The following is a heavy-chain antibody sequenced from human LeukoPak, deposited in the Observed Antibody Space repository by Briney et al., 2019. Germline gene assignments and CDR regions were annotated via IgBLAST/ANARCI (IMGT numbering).Heavy chain of an antibody. J-gene: IGHJ4*02. Sequence: SETLSLTCMVSGDPISGYSNYKWTWIRQPPGKGLEWIGYIYYHGSTNYNPSLKSRVTFSVDTSKNQFSLKLTSVTAADTAVYYCARHRASSRGGSGYSQGGFDYWGQGTLVTVSS. CDR1: GDPISGYSNYK. CDR2: IYYHGST. V-gene: IGHV4-61*01. D-gene: IGHD3-22*01. CDR3: ARHRASSRGGSGYSQGGFDY.